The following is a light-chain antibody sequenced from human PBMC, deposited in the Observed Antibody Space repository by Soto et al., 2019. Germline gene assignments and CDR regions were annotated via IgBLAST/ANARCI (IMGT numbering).Light chain of an antibody. CDR2: KAS. J-gene: IGKJ1*01. Sequence: DIQMTQSPSTLSASVGDRVTITCRASQSIGSWLAWYQQKPGKTPKLVIYKASILESGVPSRFSGSGSGTEFTLTISSLQPDDFATYYCQQYVSSPWTFGQGTKVEIK. CDR1: QSIGSW. CDR3: QQYVSSPWT. V-gene: IGKV1-5*03.